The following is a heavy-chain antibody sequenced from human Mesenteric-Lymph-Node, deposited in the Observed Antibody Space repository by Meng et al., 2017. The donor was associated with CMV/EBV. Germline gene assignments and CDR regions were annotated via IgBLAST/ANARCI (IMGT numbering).Heavy chain of an antibody. CDR1: RYTLTGYS. CDR3: ARGRDTGYVDH. J-gene: IGHJ4*01. CDR2: INPKSGGT. Sequence: CKAARYTLTGYSGPGVRQAPGRGLEWMAWINPKSGGTTFAHKIQGRVNLTTDTTISAACMELIRLTADDTAVYYCARGRDTGYVDHWGQGTLVTVSS. D-gene: IGHD3-16*01. V-gene: IGHV1-2*02.